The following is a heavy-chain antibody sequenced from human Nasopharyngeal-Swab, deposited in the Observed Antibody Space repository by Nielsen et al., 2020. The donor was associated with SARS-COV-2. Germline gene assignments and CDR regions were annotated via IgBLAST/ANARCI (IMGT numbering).Heavy chain of an antibody. CDR3: ARGFGGSYWGYDY. D-gene: IGHD1-26*01. V-gene: IGHV3-30*04. J-gene: IGHJ4*02. Sequence: VRQAPGKGLEWVAVISYDGSNKYYADSVKGRFTISRDNSKNTLYLQMNSLRAEDTAVYYCARGFGGSYWGYDYWGQGTLVTV. CDR2: ISYDGSNK.